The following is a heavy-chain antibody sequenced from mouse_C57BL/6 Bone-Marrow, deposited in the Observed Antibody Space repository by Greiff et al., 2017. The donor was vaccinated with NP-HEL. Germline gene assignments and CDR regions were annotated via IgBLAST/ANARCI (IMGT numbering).Heavy chain of an antibody. V-gene: IGHV8-8*01. CDR2: IWWEDDK. D-gene: IGHD1-1*01. J-gene: IGHJ2*01. CDR1: GFSLSTFGMG. Sequence: QVTLKVCGPGILQPSQTLSLTCSFSGFSLSTFGMGVGWIRQPSGKGLEWLAHIWWEDDKYYNPALKSRLTISKDTSKNQVFLKIANVDTADTAAYYCARIYYYGSSYDYFDYWGQGTTLTVSS. CDR3: ARIYYYGSSYDYFDY.